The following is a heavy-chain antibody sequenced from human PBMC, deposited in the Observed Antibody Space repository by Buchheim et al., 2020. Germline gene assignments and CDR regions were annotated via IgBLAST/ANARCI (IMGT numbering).Heavy chain of an antibody. D-gene: IGHD3-22*01. Sequence: EVQLVESGGGLVQPGGSLRLSCAASGFTVSNFYMSWVRHTPGKGLEWVSIIYGGDTTYYANSVKGRFTISRDTSKNTLYLQMNSLRAEDTAVYYCARSLYDSSGYYFPDYWGQG. CDR1: GFTVSNFY. CDR3: ARSLYDSSGYYFPDY. J-gene: IGHJ4*02. V-gene: IGHV3-66*01. CDR2: IYGGDTT.